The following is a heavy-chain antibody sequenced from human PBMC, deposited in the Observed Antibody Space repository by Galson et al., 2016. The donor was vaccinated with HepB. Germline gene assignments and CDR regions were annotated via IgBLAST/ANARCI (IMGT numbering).Heavy chain of an antibody. CDR3: GRDSTGFDY. D-gene: IGHD3-9*01. CDR1: GFTFSSYW. CDR2: IKEDGSKQ. V-gene: IGHV3-7*01. Sequence: SLRLSCAASGFTFSSYWMSWIRQAPGKGLEWVANIKEDGSKQYYVDSVKGRFTISRDNAKNSLYLQMNSLRAEDTAVYYCGRDSTGFDYWGQGTLVTVSS. J-gene: IGHJ4*02.